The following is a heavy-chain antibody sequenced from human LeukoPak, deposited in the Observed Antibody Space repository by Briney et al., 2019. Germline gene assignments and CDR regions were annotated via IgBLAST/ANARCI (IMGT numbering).Heavy chain of an antibody. CDR1: GYTFTGYY. D-gene: IGHD2-15*01. Sequence: AASVKVSCKASGYTFTGYYMHWVRQAPGQGLEWMGWINPNSGGTNYAQKFQGWVTMTRDTSISTAYMELSRLRSDDTAVYYCARGLGYCSGGSCYPGVYYYYGMDVWGKGTTVTVSS. V-gene: IGHV1-2*04. J-gene: IGHJ6*04. CDR3: ARGLGYCSGGSCYPGVYYYYGMDV. CDR2: INPNSGGT.